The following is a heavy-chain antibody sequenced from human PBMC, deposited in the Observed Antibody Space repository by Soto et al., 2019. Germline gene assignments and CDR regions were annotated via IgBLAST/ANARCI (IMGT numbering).Heavy chain of an antibody. CDR1: GFTFDDYA. J-gene: IGHJ4*02. CDR2: ISWNSGSI. Sequence: DVQLVESGGGLVQPGRSLRLSCAASGFTFDDYAMHWVRQAPGKGLEWVSGISWNSGSIGYADSVKGRFTISRDNAKNSLYLQMNSLRAEDTALYYCAKGRYDFWSALDYWGQGTLVTVSS. CDR3: AKGRYDFWSALDY. V-gene: IGHV3-9*01. D-gene: IGHD3-3*01.